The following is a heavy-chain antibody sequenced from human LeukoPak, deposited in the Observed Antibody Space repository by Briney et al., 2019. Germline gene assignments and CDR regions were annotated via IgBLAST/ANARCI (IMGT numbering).Heavy chain of an antibody. CDR3: ARHRDYGSGWFGFDY. J-gene: IGHJ4*02. CDR1: GGSISGYY. Sequence: PSETLSLTCTVSGGSISGYYWSWIRQPPGKGLEWIAYIYYSGSNNHNPSLKSRVTISVDTSKSQFSLKLSSVTATDTAVYYCARHRDYGSGWFGFDYWGQGALVTVSS. D-gene: IGHD6-19*01. V-gene: IGHV4-59*08. CDR2: IYYSGSN.